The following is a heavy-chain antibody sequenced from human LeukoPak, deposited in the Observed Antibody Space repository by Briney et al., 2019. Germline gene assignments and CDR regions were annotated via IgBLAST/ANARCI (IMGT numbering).Heavy chain of an antibody. V-gene: IGHV4-59*01. CDR2: VFYSGST. J-gene: IGHJ4*02. D-gene: IGHD4-17*01. Sequence: SETLSLTCTVSGGSISSYYWSWIRQPPGKGLEWIGYVFYSGSTNYNPSPKSRVTISVDMSKNQFSLKLTSVTAADTAVYYCAREVGDYVGVFDYWGQGTLVTVSS. CDR1: GGSISSYY. CDR3: AREVGDYVGVFDY.